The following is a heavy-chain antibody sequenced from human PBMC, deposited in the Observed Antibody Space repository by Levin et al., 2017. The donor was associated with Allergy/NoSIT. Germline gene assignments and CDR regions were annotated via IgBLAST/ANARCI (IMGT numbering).Heavy chain of an antibody. J-gene: IGHJ4*02. CDR1: GFTFNDYA. CDR2: ISTDGSRK. CDR3: TRDLRGDTKLDY. Sequence: PGGSLRLSCAASGFTFNDYAMHWVRQAPGKELEWLAAISTDGSRKFYADSVKGRFTISRDNSMNTLDVQMDSLRPDDTAVYFCTRDLRGDTKLDYWGQGTLVTVTS. V-gene: IGHV3-30-3*01. D-gene: IGHD3-10*01.